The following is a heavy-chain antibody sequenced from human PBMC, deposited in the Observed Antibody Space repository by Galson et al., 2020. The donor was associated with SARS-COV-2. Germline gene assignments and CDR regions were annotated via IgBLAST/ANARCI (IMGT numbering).Heavy chain of an antibody. Sequence: GGSLRLSCPASGFIVSKNYLSWVRQTPGKGMEWLSVLYADGSTDYAASVRDRFTISRDNFKNTLYLRMSSLRAEDTGVYFCARGLQYAFETWGPGTMVTVSS. CDR2: LYADGST. V-gene: IGHV3-53*01. D-gene: IGHD1-1*01. CDR3: ARGLQYAFET. CDR1: GFIVSKNY. J-gene: IGHJ3*02.